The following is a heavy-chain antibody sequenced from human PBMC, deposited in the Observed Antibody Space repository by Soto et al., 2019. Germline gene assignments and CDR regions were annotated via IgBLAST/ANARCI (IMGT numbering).Heavy chain of an antibody. CDR3: ARVVGATQMYFDY. CDR2: IKQDGSEK. CDR1: GFTFSSYW. J-gene: IGHJ4*02. V-gene: IGHV3-7*01. D-gene: IGHD1-26*01. Sequence: PVGSLRLSCAASGFTFSSYWMTWARQAPGKGLEWVANIKQDGSEKYYVDSVRGRFTMSRDNAKNSLYLQMNSLRAEDTAVYYCARVVGATQMYFDYWGQGTLVTVSS.